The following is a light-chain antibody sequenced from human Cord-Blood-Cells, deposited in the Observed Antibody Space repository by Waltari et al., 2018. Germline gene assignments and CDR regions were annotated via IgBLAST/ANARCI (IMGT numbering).Light chain of an antibody. V-gene: IGKV1-39*01. Sequence: DIQMTQSPSSLSASVGDRVTITCRASQSISSYLNWYQQKPGKAPKLLIYAASSLQSGVPSRFSRSGSGTDFTRTISSLQPEDFATYYCQQSYSTLMYTFGQGTKLEIK. CDR1: QSISSY. CDR2: AAS. CDR3: QQSYSTLMYT. J-gene: IGKJ2*01.